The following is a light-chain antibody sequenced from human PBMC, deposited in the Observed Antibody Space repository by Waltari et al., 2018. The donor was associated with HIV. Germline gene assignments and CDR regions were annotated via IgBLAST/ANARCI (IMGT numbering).Light chain of an antibody. CDR1: QSVTPY. CDR2: AAS. CDR3: QQTYNTPGT. Sequence: DVQMTQSPSSLSASIGDRVTITCRASQSVTPYLNWYQKEPGKAPKLLIYAASSLQSGVPSRFSGNGSGTEFTLTINNLQPEDFTTYYCQQTYNTPGTFGQGTKVEIK. V-gene: IGKV1-39*01. J-gene: IGKJ1*01.